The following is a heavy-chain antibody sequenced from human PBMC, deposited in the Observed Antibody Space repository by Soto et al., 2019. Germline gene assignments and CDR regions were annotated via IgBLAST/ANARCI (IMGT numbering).Heavy chain of an antibody. J-gene: IGHJ4*02. CDR1: GGSISDIY. CDR3: ARVGGLAARTFDY. Sequence: SETLSLTCTVSGGSISDIYWSWIRQPPGKGLEWIGYIYYSGSTNYNPSLKSRVTISVDTTKNQFSLNLRSMSTADTAAYYCARVGGLAARTFDYWGPGTLVTVSS. V-gene: IGHV4-59*01. D-gene: IGHD6-6*01. CDR2: IYYSGST.